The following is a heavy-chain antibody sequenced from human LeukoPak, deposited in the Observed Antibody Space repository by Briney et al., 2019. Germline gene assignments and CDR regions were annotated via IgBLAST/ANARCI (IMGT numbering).Heavy chain of an antibody. CDR3: TTHDYGDAIDY. CDR1: GFTFSGSA. D-gene: IGHD4-17*01. V-gene: IGHV3-73*01. Sequence: GGSLRLSCAASGFTFSGSAMHWVRQASGKGLEWVGRIRSKANSYATAYAASAKGRFTISRDDSKNTAYLQMNSLKTEDTAVYYCTTHDYGDAIDYWGQGTLVTVSS. J-gene: IGHJ4*02. CDR2: IRSKANSYAT.